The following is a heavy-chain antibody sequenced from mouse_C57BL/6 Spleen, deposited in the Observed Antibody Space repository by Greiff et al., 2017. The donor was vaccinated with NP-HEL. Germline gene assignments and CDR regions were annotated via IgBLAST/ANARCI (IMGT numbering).Heavy chain of an antibody. D-gene: IGHD1-1*01. Sequence: VQLKQSGPGLVKPSQSLSLTCSVTGYSITSGYYWNWIRQFPGNKLEWMGYISYDGSNNYNPSLKNRISITRDTSKNQFFLKLNSVTTEDTATYYCAREGYYYAGYWGQGTTLTVSS. CDR2: ISYDGSN. CDR3: AREGYYYAGY. V-gene: IGHV3-6*01. J-gene: IGHJ2*01. CDR1: GYSITSGYY.